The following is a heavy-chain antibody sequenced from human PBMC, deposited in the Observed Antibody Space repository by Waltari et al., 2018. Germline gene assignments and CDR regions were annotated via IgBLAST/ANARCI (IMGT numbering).Heavy chain of an antibody. J-gene: IGHJ4*02. V-gene: IGHV3-7*01. Sequence: EVLLVESGGDLVHPGGSVNLPLGPSDSTFKILWMSWVRQAPGKGLEWVANIKQDGSEKYYVDSVKGRFSISRDNTKNSLYLQMSSLRGDDTAVYYCARYQQWELVLDSWGQGTLVTVSS. CDR3: ARYQQWELVLDS. CDR2: IKQDGSEK. D-gene: IGHD1-26*01. CDR1: DSTFKILW.